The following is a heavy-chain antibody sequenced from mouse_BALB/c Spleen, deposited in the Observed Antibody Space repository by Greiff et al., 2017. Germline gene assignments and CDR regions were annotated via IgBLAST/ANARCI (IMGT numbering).Heavy chain of an antibody. CDR2: IWGAGST. Sequence: VQRVESGPGLVAPSQTLSLTCTVSGFSLTRYGVSWVRPPPGQGLEWLGVIWGAGSTNYHSALIARLSISKDNSKSHVFLKLNSRQTDDTATYYCAKAGARAMDDWGQGTSVTVAS. CDR3: AKAGARAMDD. CDR1: GFSLTRYG. V-gene: IGHV2-3*01. J-gene: IGHJ4*01.